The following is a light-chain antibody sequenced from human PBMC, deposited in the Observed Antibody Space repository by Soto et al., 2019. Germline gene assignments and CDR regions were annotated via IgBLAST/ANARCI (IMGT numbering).Light chain of an antibody. CDR1: QSVSTN. CDR3: QQYNKRPPWT. V-gene: IGKV3-15*01. J-gene: IGKJ1*01. CDR2: GAF. Sequence: EIVMTQSPATRSVSPGERATLSCRASQSVSTNLAWFQQKPGQAPRLLIYGAFTRATGIPARFSGSGSGTEFTLTISSLQSEDFAVYYCQQYNKRPPWTFGQGTKVEIK.